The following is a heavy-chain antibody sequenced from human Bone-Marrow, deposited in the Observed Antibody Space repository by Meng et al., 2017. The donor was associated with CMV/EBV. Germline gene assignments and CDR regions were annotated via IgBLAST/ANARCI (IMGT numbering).Heavy chain of an antibody. D-gene: IGHD1-14*01. CDR2: IDNDGSTT. J-gene: IGHJ3*01. CDR3: ARDAPLITPYHDAFDV. V-gene: IGHV3-74*01. CDR1: GCTFSNYW. Sequence: GESLKISCAASGCTFSNYWMHWLRQVPGKGLEWVSRIDNDGSTTDYADSVKGRFTISRDNAKNTLYLQMNSLRGEDTAVYYCARDAPLITPYHDAFDVWGQGTLVTVSS.